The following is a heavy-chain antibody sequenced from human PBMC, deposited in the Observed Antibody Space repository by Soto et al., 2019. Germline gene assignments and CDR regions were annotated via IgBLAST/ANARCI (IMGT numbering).Heavy chain of an antibody. V-gene: IGHV1-69*01. CDR1: GGTFSSYA. CDR3: ATQDPTYYYGSGSYLFY. J-gene: IGHJ4*02. D-gene: IGHD3-10*01. CDR2: IIPIFGTA. Sequence: QLQLVQSGAEVKKPGSSVKVSCKASGGTFSSYAISWVRQAPGQGLEWMGGIIPIFGTANYAQKFQGRVTITADESTSTAYMELSSLRSEDTAVYYCATQDPTYYYGSGSYLFYWGQGTLVTVSS.